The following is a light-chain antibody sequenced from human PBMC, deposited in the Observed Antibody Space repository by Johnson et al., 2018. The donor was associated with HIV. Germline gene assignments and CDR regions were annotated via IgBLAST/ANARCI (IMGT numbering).Light chain of an antibody. J-gene: IGLJ1*01. Sequence: QSLLTQPPSVSAAPGQKVTISCSGSSSNIGNNYVSWYQQLPGTAPKLLIYENNKRPSGIPDRFSGSKSGTSATLGITGLQTGDEAYYYCGTWDSSLSAYVCGTGPKVTVL. V-gene: IGLV1-51*02. CDR2: ENN. CDR1: SSNIGNNY. CDR3: GTWDSSLSAYV.